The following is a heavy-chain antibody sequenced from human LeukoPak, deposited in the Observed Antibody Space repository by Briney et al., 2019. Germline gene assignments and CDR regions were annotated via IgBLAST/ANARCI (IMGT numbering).Heavy chain of an antibody. V-gene: IGHV1-18*01. D-gene: IGHD6-19*01. Sequence: ASVKVSCKASGYTFTSYGISWVRQAPGQGLEWMGWISAYNGNTNYAQKLQGRVTMTTDTSTSTAYMELRSLRSDDTAVYYCARGLSRVAGDMNYYYGMDVWGQGTTVTVSS. J-gene: IGHJ6*02. CDR3: ARGLSRVAGDMNYYYGMDV. CDR2: ISAYNGNT. CDR1: GYTFTSYG.